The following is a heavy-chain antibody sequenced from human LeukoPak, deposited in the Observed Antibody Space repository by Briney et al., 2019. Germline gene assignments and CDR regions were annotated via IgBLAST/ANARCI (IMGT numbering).Heavy chain of an antibody. CDR3: VNFYFDY. Sequence: GGSLTLSCAASAFTFSNAWMNWVRQAPGKGLEWLGRIKTKADGGTTDYAAPVKGRFTISRDDSKNKLYLQMNSLTTVDTAVYYCVNFYFDYWGQGTLVTVSS. CDR1: AFTFSNAW. D-gene: IGHD5-24*01. J-gene: IGHJ4*02. V-gene: IGHV3-15*01. CDR2: IKTKADGGTT.